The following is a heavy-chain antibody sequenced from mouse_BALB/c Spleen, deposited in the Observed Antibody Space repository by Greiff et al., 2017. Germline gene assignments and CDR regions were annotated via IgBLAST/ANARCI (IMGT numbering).Heavy chain of an antibody. D-gene: IGHD2-4*01. CDR1: GYSITSDYA. CDR3: ASYDYDGAWFAY. J-gene: IGHJ3*01. Sequence: EVKLQESGPGLVKPSQSLSLTCTVTGYSITSDYAWNWIRQFPGNKLEWMGYISYSGSTSYNPSLKSRISITRDTSKNQFFLQLNSVTTEDTATYYCASYDYDGAWFAYWGQGTLVTVSA. V-gene: IGHV3-2*02. CDR2: ISYSGST.